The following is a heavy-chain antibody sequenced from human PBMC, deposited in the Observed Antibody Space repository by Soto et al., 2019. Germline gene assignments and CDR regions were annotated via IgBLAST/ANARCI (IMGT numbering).Heavy chain of an antibody. CDR2: IIPIFGTA. J-gene: IGHJ5*02. D-gene: IGHD3-22*01. V-gene: IGHV1-69*06. Sequence: ASVKVSCKASGGTFSNYAISWVRQAPGQGLEWMGGIIPIFGTADYAQKFQGRVTITADKSTSTAYMELSSLRSEDTAVYYWARDSKRPTMILMPGGLFDPWGQGTLVTVSS. CDR1: GGTFSNYA. CDR3: ARDSKRPTMILMPGGLFDP.